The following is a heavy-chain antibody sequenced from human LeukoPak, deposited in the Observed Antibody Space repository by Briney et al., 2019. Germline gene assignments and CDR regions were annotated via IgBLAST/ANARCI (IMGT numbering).Heavy chain of an antibody. J-gene: IGHJ5*01. D-gene: IGHD3-22*01. Sequence: TGGSLRLSCAASGFTFSSHGMHWVRQAPGKGLEWVAIISYDGSNKYYTDPVKGRFTISRDNSKNTVYLQMNSLRAEDTAVYYCAKAIPLYYDSSGYSFDFWGQGTLVTVSS. CDR3: AKAIPLYYDSSGYSFDF. V-gene: IGHV3-30*18. CDR1: GFTFSSHG. CDR2: ISYDGSNK.